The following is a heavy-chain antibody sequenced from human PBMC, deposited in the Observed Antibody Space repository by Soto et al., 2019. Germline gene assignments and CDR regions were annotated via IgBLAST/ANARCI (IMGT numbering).Heavy chain of an antibody. CDR2: IYCSGST. Sequence: SETLSLTCTVSGGSVSSGSYYWSWIRQPPGKGLEWIGYIYCSGSTNYNPSLKSRVTISVDTSKNQFSLKLSSVTAADTAVYYCARDWAAAAGTFYYYGMDVWGQGTTVTVS. CDR3: ARDWAAAAGTFYYYGMDV. J-gene: IGHJ6*02. CDR1: GGSVSSGSYY. V-gene: IGHV4-61*01. D-gene: IGHD6-13*01.